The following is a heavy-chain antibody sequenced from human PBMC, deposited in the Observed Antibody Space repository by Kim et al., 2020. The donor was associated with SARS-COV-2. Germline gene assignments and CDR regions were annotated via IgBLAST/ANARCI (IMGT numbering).Heavy chain of an antibody. CDR2: ISYDGSNK. Sequence: GGSLRLSCAASGFTFSSYAMHWVRQAPGKGLEWVAVISYDGSNKYYADSVKGRFTISRDNSKNTLYLQMNSLRAEDTAVYYCARIPGAGIAVAGTFDYWGQGTLVTVSS. CDR3: ARIPGAGIAVAGTFDY. V-gene: IGHV3-30-3*01. CDR1: GFTFSSYA. J-gene: IGHJ4*02. D-gene: IGHD6-19*01.